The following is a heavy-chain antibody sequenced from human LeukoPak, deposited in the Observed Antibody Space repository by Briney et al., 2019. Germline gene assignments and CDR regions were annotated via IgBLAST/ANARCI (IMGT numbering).Heavy chain of an antibody. J-gene: IGHJ4*02. D-gene: IGHD3-22*01. Sequence: PGGSLRLSCAASGFTFSSYAMSWVRQAPGKGLEWVSAISGSGGSTYYADSVKGRFTISRDNSKNTLYLQMNSLRAEDTGVYYCAKDLSRYYYDSSGYYLGHYFDYWGQGTLVTVSS. CDR2: ISGSGGST. CDR1: GFTFSSYA. V-gene: IGHV3-23*01. CDR3: AKDLSRYYYDSSGYYLGHYFDY.